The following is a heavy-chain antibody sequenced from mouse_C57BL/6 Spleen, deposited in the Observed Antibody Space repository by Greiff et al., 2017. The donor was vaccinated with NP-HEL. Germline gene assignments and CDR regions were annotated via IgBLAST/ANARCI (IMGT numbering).Heavy chain of an antibody. Sequence: VQLQQSDAELVKPGASVKISCKVSGYTFTDHTIHWMKQRPEQGLEWIGYIYPRDGSTKYNEKFKGKATLTVDKSSSTAYMQLNSLTSEDSAVYFWARGGYITTVVARYFDVWGTGTTVTVSS. D-gene: IGHD1-1*01. CDR1: GYTFTDHT. CDR2: IYPRDGST. CDR3: ARGGYITTVVARYFDV. V-gene: IGHV1-78*01. J-gene: IGHJ1*03.